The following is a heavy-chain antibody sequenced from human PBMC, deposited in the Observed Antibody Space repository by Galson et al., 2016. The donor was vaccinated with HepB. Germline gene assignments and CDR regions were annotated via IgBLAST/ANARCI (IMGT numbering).Heavy chain of an antibody. CDR1: GFTFGDYA. V-gene: IGHV3-49*04. Sequence: SLRLSCAASGFTFGDYAMSWVRQAPGKGLEWVGFIRIKAYGEPTEYAASVKGRFTISRDDTKSIAYLQMSSLRTEDTALYYCTRVGNDYSNYGAFDYWGQGTLVTVSS. D-gene: IGHD4-11*01. J-gene: IGHJ4*02. CDR2: IRIKAYGEPT. CDR3: TRVGNDYSNYGAFDY.